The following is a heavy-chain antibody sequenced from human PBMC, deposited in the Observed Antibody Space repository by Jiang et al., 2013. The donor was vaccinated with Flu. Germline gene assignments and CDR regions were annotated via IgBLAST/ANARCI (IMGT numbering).Heavy chain of an antibody. Sequence: YAVSWLRQASQGRGLEWVGFIRNQLYHGTTDYAASVKGRFTISRDDSKSIAYLQMSSLKTEDTAVYYCTRDLVRDVILIPATYFDYWGQGSPGHRLL. J-gene: IGHJ4*02. V-gene: IGHV3-49*03. CDR1: YA. CDR2: IRNQLYHGTT. D-gene: IGHD3-16*01. CDR3: TRDLVRDVILIPATYFDY.